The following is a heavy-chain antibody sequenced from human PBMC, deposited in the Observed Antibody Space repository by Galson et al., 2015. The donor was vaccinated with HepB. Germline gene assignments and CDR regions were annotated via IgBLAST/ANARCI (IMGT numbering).Heavy chain of an antibody. CDR3: ARAGAVAEFRDP. CDR1: GFTFSSYA. CDR2: ISSNGGST. Sequence: SLRLSCAASGFTFSSYAMHWVRQAPGKGLEYVSAISSNGGSTYYANSVKGRFTISRDNSKNTLYLQMGSLRAEDMAVYYCARAGAVAEFRDPWGQGTLVTVSS. V-gene: IGHV3-64*01. D-gene: IGHD6-19*01. J-gene: IGHJ5*02.